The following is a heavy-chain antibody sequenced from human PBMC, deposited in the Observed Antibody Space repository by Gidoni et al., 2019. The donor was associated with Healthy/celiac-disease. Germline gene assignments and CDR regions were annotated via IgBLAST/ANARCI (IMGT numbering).Heavy chain of an antibody. D-gene: IGHD3-22*01. V-gene: IGHV4-39*01. J-gene: IGHJ4*02. CDR3: ARRGDYYDSSGYLLYFDY. Sequence: QLQLQESGPGLVKPSETLSLTCTVSGGSISSSSYYWGWIRQPPGKGLEWIGSIYYSGSTYYNPSLKSRVTISVDTSKNQFSLKLSSVTAADTAVYYCARRGDYYDSSGYLLYFDYWGQGTLVTVSS. CDR1: GGSISSSSYY. CDR2: IYYSGST.